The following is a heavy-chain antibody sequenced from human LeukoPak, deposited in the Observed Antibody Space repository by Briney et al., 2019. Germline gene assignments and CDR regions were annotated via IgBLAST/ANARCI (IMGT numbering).Heavy chain of an antibody. Sequence: PGGSLRLSCAASGFNFDTYAMSWIRQPPGKGLEWIGEINHSGSTNYNPSLKSRVTISVDTSKNQFSLKLSSVTAADTAVYYCARWTPRYCSSTSCRSSFDYWGQGTLVTVSS. V-gene: IGHV4-34*01. D-gene: IGHD2-2*01. CDR3: ARWTPRYCSSTSCRSSFDY. CDR2: INHSGST. J-gene: IGHJ4*02. CDR1: GFNFDTYA.